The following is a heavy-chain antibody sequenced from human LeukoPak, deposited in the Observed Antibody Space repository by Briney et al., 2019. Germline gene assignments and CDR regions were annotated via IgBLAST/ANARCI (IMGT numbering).Heavy chain of an antibody. CDR3: ARDLGQYYDTSDNWFDP. J-gene: IGHJ5*02. D-gene: IGHD3-22*01. CDR1: GFTFSNYW. V-gene: IGHV3-74*01. Sequence: LTGGSLRLSCAASGFTFSNYWMHWVRQAPGKGLVWVSRINSDGTNTSYADSVKGRFTISRDNAKNTLNLQMNSLRAEDTAVYYCARDLGQYYDTSDNWFDPWGQGTLVTVSS. CDR2: INSDGTNT.